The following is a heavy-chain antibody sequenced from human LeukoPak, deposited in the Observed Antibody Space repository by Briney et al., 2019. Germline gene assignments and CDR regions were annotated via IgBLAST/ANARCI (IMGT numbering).Heavy chain of an antibody. CDR3: ARDTALAVTLDY. D-gene: IGHD4-17*01. V-gene: IGHV1-18*01. Sequence: GASVKVSCKASGYTFTSYGLSWVRQAPGQGLEWMGWISAYNGNTTYAQKLQGRVTMTTDTSTSTAYMELRSLRSDDTAVYYCARDTALAVTLDYWGQGTLVTVSS. J-gene: IGHJ4*02. CDR2: ISAYNGNT. CDR1: GYTFTSYG.